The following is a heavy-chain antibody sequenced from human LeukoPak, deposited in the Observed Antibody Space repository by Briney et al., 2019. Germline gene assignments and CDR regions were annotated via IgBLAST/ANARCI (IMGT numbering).Heavy chain of an antibody. D-gene: IGHD1-7*01. CDR2: IRYDGSNK. J-gene: IGHJ3*02. CDR3: ARDRQELRAFDI. Sequence: GGSLRLSCAASGFTFSSYGMHWVRQAPGKGLEWVAFIRYDGSNKYYADSVKGRFTISRDNSKNTLYLQMNSLRAEDTAVYYCARDRQELRAFDIWGQGTMVTVSS. CDR1: GFTFSSYG. V-gene: IGHV3-30*02.